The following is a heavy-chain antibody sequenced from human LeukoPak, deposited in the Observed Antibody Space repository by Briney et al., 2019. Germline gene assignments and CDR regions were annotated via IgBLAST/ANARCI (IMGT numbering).Heavy chain of an antibody. CDR2: INPNSGGT. CDR1: GYTFTGYY. Sequence: ASVKVSCKASGYTFTGYYMHWVRQAPGQGLEWMGWINPNSGGTNYAQKFQGRVTMTRDTSISTAYMELSSLRSEDTAVYYCARDDYSGSYSTFDYWGQGTLVTVSS. V-gene: IGHV1-2*02. D-gene: IGHD1-26*01. CDR3: ARDDYSGSYSTFDY. J-gene: IGHJ4*02.